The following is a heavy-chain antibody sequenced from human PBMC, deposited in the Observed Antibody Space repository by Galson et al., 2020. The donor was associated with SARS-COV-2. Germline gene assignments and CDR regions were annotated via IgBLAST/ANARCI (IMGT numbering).Heavy chain of an antibody. CDR3: ASDGDPTGY. CDR1: GSSISSGYY. J-gene: IGHJ4*02. CDR2: IYHSGST. D-gene: IGHD4-17*01. V-gene: IGHV4-38-2*01. Sequence: SETLSPTSAVSGSSISSGYYWGWIRQPTGKGLEWIGSIYHSGSTSYNPSLKSRVTISVDTSKNQFSLKLSSVTAADTAVYYCASDGDPTGYWGQGTLVTVSS.